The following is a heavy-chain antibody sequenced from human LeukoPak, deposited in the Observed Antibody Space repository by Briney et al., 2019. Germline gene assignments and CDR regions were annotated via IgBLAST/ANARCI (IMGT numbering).Heavy chain of an antibody. CDR3: ARDRGECTNGVCYYHDFDY. J-gene: IGHJ4*02. D-gene: IGHD2-8*01. CDR2: IKQDGSEK. Sequence: GSLELFCSAPGFHFNSFWVNWVRPAPGKGLEWVANIKQDGSEKYYVDSVKGRFTISRDNAKNSLSLHMNSLRAEDTAVYYCARDRGECTNGVCYYHDFDYWGQGTLVTVSS. V-gene: IGHV3-7*01. CDR1: GFHFNSFW.